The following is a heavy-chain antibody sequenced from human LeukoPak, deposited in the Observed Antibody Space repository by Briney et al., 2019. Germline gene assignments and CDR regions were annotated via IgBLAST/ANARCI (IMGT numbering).Heavy chain of an antibody. CDR3: ANDSKDY. Sequence: GRSLRLSCAASGFTFSSYGMHWGRQAPGKGLEWVAVISYDGSNKYYADSVKGRFTISRDNSKNTLYLQMNSLRAEETAVYYCANDSKDYWGQGTLVTVSS. J-gene: IGHJ4*02. CDR2: ISYDGSNK. CDR1: GFTFSSYG. V-gene: IGHV3-30*18.